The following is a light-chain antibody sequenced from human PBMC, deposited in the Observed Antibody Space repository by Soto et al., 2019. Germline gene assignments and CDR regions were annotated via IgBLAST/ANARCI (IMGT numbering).Light chain of an antibody. Sequence: QSPSSLSASVGDRVTISCRASQSISSYLNWYQQKPGKAPKLLIYTASNLQSGVPSRFSGSGSGTDFTLTISSLQPEDFATYFCQQSYSTSITFGQGTRLEIK. CDR2: TAS. V-gene: IGKV1-39*01. CDR3: QQSYSTSIT. J-gene: IGKJ5*01. CDR1: QSISSY.